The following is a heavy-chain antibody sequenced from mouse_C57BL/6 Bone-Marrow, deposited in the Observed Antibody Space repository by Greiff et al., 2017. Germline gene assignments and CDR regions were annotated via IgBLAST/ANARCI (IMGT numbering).Heavy chain of an antibody. CDR3: ARWDYGRDYYAMDY. J-gene: IGHJ4*01. CDR2: IDPSDSET. V-gene: IGHV1-52*01. D-gene: IGHD2-4*01. CDR1: GYTFTSYW. Sequence: QVQLQQPGAELVRPGSSVKLSCKASGYTFTSYWMHWVKQRPIQGLEWIGNIDPSDSETHYNQKFKDKATLTVDKSSSTAYMQLSSLTSEDSAVYYCARWDYGRDYYAMDYWGQGTSVTVSS.